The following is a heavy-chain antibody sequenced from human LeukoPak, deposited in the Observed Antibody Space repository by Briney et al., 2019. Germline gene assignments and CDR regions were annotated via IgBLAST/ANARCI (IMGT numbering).Heavy chain of an antibody. CDR2: IYYSGST. V-gene: IGHV4-59*01. CDR1: GGSISSYY. Sequence: SETLSLTCTVSGGSISSYYWSWIRQPPGKGLEWIGYIYYSGSTNYNPSLKSRVTISVDTSKNQFSLKLSSVTAADTAVYYCARDKSGGHSSSLNYYYGMDVWGQGTTVTVSS. J-gene: IGHJ6*02. D-gene: IGHD6-6*01. CDR3: ARDKSGGHSSSLNYYYGMDV.